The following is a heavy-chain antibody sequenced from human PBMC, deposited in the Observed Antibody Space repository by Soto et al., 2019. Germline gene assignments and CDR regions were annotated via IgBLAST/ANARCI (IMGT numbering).Heavy chain of an antibody. CDR2: IYSSGST. CDR1: GDSIRNYY. CDR3: ARGTPRYSSGWNELFDF. Sequence: LSLTCSVSGDSIRNYYWSWIRQAPGKGLVWIGYIYSSGSTKYNPSLHSRVSISSDTSNNQFSLTLRSVSAADTAVYFCARGTPRYSSGWNELFDFWGQGILVTVSS. J-gene: IGHJ4*02. D-gene: IGHD6-19*01. V-gene: IGHV4-59*12.